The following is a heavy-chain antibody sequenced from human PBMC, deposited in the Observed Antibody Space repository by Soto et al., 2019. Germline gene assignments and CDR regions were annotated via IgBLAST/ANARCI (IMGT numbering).Heavy chain of an antibody. CDR3: AGAAAGTYYYYYGMDV. CDR2: ISAYNGNT. D-gene: IGHD6-13*01. CDR1: GYTFTSYG. J-gene: IGHJ6*02. Sequence: QVQLVQSGAEVKKPGASVKVSCKASGYTFTSYGISWVRQAPGQGLEWMGWISAYNGNTNYAQKLQGRVTMTTDTSTSTAYMELRSLRSDDTAVYFCAGAAAGTYYYYYGMDVWGQGTTVTVSS. V-gene: IGHV1-18*01.